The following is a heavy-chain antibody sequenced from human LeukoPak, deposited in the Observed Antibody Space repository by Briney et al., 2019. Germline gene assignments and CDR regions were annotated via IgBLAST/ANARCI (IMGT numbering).Heavy chain of an antibody. CDR2: IIPILGIA. J-gene: IGHJ6*02. CDR3: AREIGLKQLEYYYYYGMDV. CDR1: GGTFSSYA. D-gene: IGHD6-13*01. Sequence: SVKVSCKASGGTFSSYAISWVRQAPGQGLEWRGGIIPILGIANYAQKFQGRVTITADKSTSTAYMELSSLRSEDTAVYYCAREIGLKQLEYYYYYGMDVWGQGTTVTVSS. V-gene: IGHV1-69*04.